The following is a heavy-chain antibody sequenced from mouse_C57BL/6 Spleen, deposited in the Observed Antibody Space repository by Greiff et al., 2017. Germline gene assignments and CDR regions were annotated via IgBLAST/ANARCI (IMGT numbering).Heavy chain of an antibody. D-gene: IGHD1-1*01. CDR1: GYTFTSYW. CDR2: IHPNSGST. Sequence: QVQLQQPGAELVKPGASVKLSCKASGYTFTSYWMHWVKQRPGQGLEWIGMIHPNSGSTNYNEKFKSKATLTVDKSSSTAYMQLSSLTSEDSAVYYCARWDYYGWYFDVWGTGTTVTVSS. J-gene: IGHJ1*03. V-gene: IGHV1-64*01. CDR3: ARWDYYGWYFDV.